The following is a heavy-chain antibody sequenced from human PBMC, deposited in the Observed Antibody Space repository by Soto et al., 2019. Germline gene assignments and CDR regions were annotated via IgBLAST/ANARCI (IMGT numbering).Heavy chain of an antibody. CDR1: GYTFTSYG. CDR3: AREKYDFWSGLSPNNYYYGMDV. Sequence: ASVKVSWKASGYTFTSYGISWVRQAPGQGLEWMGWISAYNGNTNYAQKLQGRVTMTTDTSTSTAYMELRSLRSDDTAVYYCAREKYDFWSGLSPNNYYYGMDVWGQGTTVTVSS. J-gene: IGHJ6*02. CDR2: ISAYNGNT. D-gene: IGHD3-3*01. V-gene: IGHV1-18*01.